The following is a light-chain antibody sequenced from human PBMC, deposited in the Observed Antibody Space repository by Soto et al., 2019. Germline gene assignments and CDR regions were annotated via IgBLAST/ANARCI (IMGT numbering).Light chain of an antibody. V-gene: IGKV3-15*01. CDR1: QSVSSN. J-gene: IGKJ4*01. Sequence: EIVMTQSPATLSVSPGERATLSCRASQSVSSNLAWYQQKPGQAPRLLIYHASTRATGIPARFSGSGSGTEFTHTISSLQSEDFAVYYCQQYNKWPLTFGGGTKVEIK. CDR2: HAS. CDR3: QQYNKWPLT.